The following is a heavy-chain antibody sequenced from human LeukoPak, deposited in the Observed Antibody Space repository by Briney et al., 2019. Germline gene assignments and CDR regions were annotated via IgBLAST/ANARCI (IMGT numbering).Heavy chain of an antibody. CDR2: IYPGDSDT. CDR1: GYSFTSYW. CDR3: ARQGEQWLVPSYHYYGMDV. D-gene: IGHD6-19*01. Sequence: AGKSLKISCKGSGYSFTSYWIGWVRQMPGKGLEWMGIIYPGDSDTRYSPSFQGQVTISADKSISTAYLQWSSLKASDTAMYYCARQGEQWLVPSYHYYGMDVWGQETTVTVSS. V-gene: IGHV5-51*01. J-gene: IGHJ6*02.